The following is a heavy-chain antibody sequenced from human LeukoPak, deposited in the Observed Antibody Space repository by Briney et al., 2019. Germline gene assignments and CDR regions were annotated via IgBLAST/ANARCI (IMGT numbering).Heavy chain of an antibody. CDR1: GYSFTSYW. CDR2: IYPGDSET. D-gene: IGHD6-13*01. V-gene: IGHV5-51*01. J-gene: IGHJ4*02. CDR3: ARRIAVSATFDY. Sequence: HGESLKISCKGSGYSFTSYWIAWVRQLPGKGREWMGIIYPGDSETRYRPSFQGQVTISADKSISTAYLQWSSLKASDTAMYYCARRIAVSATFDYWGQGTLVTVSS.